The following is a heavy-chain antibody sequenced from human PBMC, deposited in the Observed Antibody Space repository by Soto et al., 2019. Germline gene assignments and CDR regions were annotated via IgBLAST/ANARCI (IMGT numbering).Heavy chain of an antibody. CDR1: GGSFNNYA. D-gene: IGHD3-10*01. Sequence: QVHLVQSGAEVKKPGSSVKVSCKTSGGSFNNYAVSWVRQAPGQGLEWMGGIIPNFDTPNYAQKFQDRVTIIADESTSTVYMELRSLRSNDTAVYYCAVAMVREILIFESSGMHVXXXGXXXXVSX. V-gene: IGHV1-69*01. CDR3: AVAMVREILIFESSGMHV. J-gene: IGHJ6*04. CDR2: IIPNFDTP.